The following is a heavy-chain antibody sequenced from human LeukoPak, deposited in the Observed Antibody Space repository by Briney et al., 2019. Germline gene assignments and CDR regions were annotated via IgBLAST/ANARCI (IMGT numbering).Heavy chain of an antibody. J-gene: IGHJ4*02. Sequence: ASVTVSCKASGYTFTSYDINWVRQATGQGLEWMGRMNPNSGNTGYAQKFQGRVTITRNTSISTAYMELSSLRSEDTAVYYCARGEAVAGTGDYWGQGTLVTVSS. D-gene: IGHD6-19*01. V-gene: IGHV1-8*03. CDR1: GYTFTSYD. CDR2: MNPNSGNT. CDR3: ARGEAVAGTGDY.